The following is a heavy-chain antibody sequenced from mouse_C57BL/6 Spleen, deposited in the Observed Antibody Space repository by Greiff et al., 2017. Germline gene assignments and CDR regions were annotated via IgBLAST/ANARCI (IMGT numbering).Heavy chain of an antibody. J-gene: IGHJ3*01. D-gene: IGHD1-1*01. CDR2: ISSGGDYI. V-gene: IGHV5-9-1*02. Sequence: EVMLVESGEGLVKPGGSLKLSCAASGFTFSSYAMSWVRQTPEKRLEWVAYISSGGDYIYYADTVKGRFTISRDNARNTLYLQMSSLKSEDTAMYYCTRDFRITTVVDPWFAYWGQGTLVTVSA. CDR3: TRDFRITTVVDPWFAY. CDR1: GFTFSSYA.